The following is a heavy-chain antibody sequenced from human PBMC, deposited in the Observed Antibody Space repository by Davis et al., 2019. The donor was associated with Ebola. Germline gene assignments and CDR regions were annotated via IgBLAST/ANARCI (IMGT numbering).Heavy chain of an antibody. CDR1: GFSLSTSGVG. CDR2: IYWNDDK. V-gene: IGHV2-5*01. Sequence: SGPTLVKPTQTLTLTCTFSGFSLSTSGVGVGWIRQPPGKALEWLALIYWNDDKRYSPSLKSRLTITKDTSKNQVVLTMTNMDPVDTATYYCAHRRLNPNDYGDYEGPDAFDIWGQGTMVTVSS. J-gene: IGHJ3*02. D-gene: IGHD4-17*01. CDR3: AHRRLNPNDYGDYEGPDAFDI.